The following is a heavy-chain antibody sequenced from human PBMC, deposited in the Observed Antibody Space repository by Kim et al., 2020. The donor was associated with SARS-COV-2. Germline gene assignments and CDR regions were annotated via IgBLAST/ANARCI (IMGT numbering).Heavy chain of an antibody. V-gene: IGHV4-39*01. D-gene: IGHD3-22*01. CDR1: GGSISSSSYY. J-gene: IGHJ4*02. CDR2: IYYSGST. CDR3: APMIVVVTRPYYFDY. Sequence: SETLSLTCTVSGGSISSSSYYWGWIRQPPGKGLEWIGSIYYSGSTYYNPSLKSRVTISVDTSKNQFSLKLSSVTAADTAVYYCAPMIVVVTRPYYFDYWGQGTLVTVSS.